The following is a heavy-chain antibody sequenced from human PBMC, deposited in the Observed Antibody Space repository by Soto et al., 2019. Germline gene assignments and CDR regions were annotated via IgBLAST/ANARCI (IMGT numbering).Heavy chain of an antibody. J-gene: IGHJ5*01. Sequence: QVQLQESGPGLVKPSETLSLTCTVSGGSISSYYWSWIRQPPGKGLEWIGVIFYSGSTSYNPSLKRSVTISIDTSEYQFSLKLNSVTAADTAVYYCASMIGDPVLSLDSWGQGTLVAVSS. D-gene: IGHD3-10*02. CDR3: ASMIGDPVLSLDS. CDR1: GGSISSYY. CDR2: IFYSGST. V-gene: IGHV4-59*01.